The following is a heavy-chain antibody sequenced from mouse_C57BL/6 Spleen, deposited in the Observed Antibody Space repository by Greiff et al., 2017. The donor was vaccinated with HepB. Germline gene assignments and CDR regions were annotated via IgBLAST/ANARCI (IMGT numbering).Heavy chain of an antibody. CDR3: TREGSFSFFAY. D-gene: IGHD6-2*01. J-gene: IGHJ3*01. CDR2: IDPETGGT. CDR1: GYTFTDYE. Sequence: VQLQQSGAELVRPGASVTLSCKASGYTFTDYEMHWVKQTPVHGLEWIGAIDPETGGTAYNQKFKGKAILTADKSSSTAYMELRSLISEDSAVYYCTREGSFSFFAYWGQGTLVTVSA. V-gene: IGHV1-15*01.